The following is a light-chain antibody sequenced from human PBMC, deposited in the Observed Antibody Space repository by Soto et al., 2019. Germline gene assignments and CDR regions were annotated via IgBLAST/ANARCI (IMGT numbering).Light chain of an antibody. CDR1: NSDVGDYNY. Sequence: LTQPASVSGSPGQSITISCTGTNSDVGDYNYVSWYQQHPGKAPKLIIYEVSNRPSGISDRFSASKSGNTASLTISGLQAEDEADYYCSSYTNSNTRVFGTGTKVTV. CDR3: SSYTNSNTRV. J-gene: IGLJ1*01. V-gene: IGLV2-14*01. CDR2: EVS.